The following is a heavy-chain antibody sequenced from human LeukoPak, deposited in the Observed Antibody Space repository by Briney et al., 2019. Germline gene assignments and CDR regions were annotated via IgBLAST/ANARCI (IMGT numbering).Heavy chain of an antibody. CDR2: IYYSGTT. V-gene: IGHV4-39*01. CDR3: AGKAVAGPYFDY. J-gene: IGHJ4*02. D-gene: IGHD6-19*01. Sequence: SETLSLTCTVSGGSINSSSYYWGWIRQPPGKGLEWIGRIYYSGTTYYNPSLKSRVTISVDTSKNQFSLKLSSVTAADTAVYYCAGKAVAGPYFDYWGQGTLVTVSS. CDR1: GGSINSSSYY.